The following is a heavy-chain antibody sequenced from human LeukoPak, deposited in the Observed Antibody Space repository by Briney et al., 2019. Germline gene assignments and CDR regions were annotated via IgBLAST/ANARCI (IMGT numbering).Heavy chain of an antibody. J-gene: IGHJ4*02. CDR1: GFSFSGYW. V-gene: IGHV3-7*03. CDR3: ARRGSTDY. Sequence: GGPLRLSCAASGFSFSGYWMTWVRQAPGKGLEWVANIKEDGSEKYYADFEKGRFTISRDNAKNSLDLQMNSLRAEDTAVYYCARRGSTDYWGQGTLVTVPS. CDR2: IKEDGSEK. D-gene: IGHD2/OR15-2a*01.